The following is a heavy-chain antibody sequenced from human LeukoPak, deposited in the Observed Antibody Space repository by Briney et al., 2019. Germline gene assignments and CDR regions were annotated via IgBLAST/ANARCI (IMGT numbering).Heavy chain of an antibody. CDR1: GYTFTGYY. D-gene: IGHD3-10*01. V-gene: IGHV1-2*02. CDR2: INPNSGGT. CDR3: ARDEILPTYGSGAWVDY. J-gene: IGHJ4*02. Sequence: GASVKVSCKASGYTFTGYYMHWVRQAPGQGLEWMGWINPNSGGTNYAQKFQGRVTMTRDTSISTAYMELSRLRSDDTAVYYCARDEILPTYGSGAWVDYWGQGTLVTVSS.